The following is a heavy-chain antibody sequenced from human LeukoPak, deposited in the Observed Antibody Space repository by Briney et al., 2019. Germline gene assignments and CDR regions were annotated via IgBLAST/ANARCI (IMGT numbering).Heavy chain of an antibody. D-gene: IGHD3-10*01. V-gene: IGHV4-59*01. CDR2: IYYSGYT. CDR3: ARTTMVRGTYYMDV. J-gene: IGHJ6*03. Sequence: SETLSLTCTVSGGSISSYYWSWIRQPPGKGLEWIGYIYYSGYTNYNPSLKSRVTISVDTSKNQFSLKLSSVTAADTAVYYCARTTMVRGTYYMDVWGKRTTVTISS. CDR1: GGSISSYY.